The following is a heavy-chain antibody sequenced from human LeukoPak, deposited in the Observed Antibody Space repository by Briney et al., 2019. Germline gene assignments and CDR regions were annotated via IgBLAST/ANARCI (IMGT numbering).Heavy chain of an antibody. D-gene: IGHD3-3*01. CDR2: ISSSRTI. V-gene: IGHV3-48*04. J-gene: IGHJ4*02. CDR3: ARSIGETSTFAY. CDR1: GFTFSSYG. Sequence: GGSLRLSCAAAGFTFSSYGMHWVRQAPGKGLEWVSYISSSRTIEYADSVKGRFTFSRDNAKKSLYLQMNSLRTEDTAVYYCARSIGETSTFAYWGQGTLVTVSS.